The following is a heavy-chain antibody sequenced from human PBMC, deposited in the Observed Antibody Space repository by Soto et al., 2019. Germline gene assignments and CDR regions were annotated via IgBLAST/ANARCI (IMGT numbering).Heavy chain of an antibody. CDR1: GGSISSGGYY. V-gene: IGHV4-31*03. J-gene: IGHJ4*02. D-gene: IGHD4-17*01. CDR3: ASILADYGYYFDY. CDR2: IYYSGST. Sequence: SETLSLTCTVSGGSISSGGYYWSWIRQHPGKGLEWIGYIYYSGSTYYNPSLKIRVTISVDTSKNQFSLKLSSVTAADTAVYYCASILADYGYYFDYWGQGTLVTVSS.